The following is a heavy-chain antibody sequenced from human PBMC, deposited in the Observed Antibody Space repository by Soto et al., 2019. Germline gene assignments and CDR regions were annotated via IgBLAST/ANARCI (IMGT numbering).Heavy chain of an antibody. CDR2: INWNGGST. D-gene: IGHD4-17*01. V-gene: IGHV3-20*01. Sequence: EVQLVESGGGVVRHGGSLRLSCAASGFTFDDYGMCWLRQAPGKGLEWVSGINWNGGSTGYADSVKGRFTISRDNANNSLYLQMNGLRAEDTALYLCARDLMYDYGHYGCAFDILGQGTMVTVSS. J-gene: IGHJ3*02. CDR1: GFTFDDYG. CDR3: ARDLMYDYGHYGCAFDI.